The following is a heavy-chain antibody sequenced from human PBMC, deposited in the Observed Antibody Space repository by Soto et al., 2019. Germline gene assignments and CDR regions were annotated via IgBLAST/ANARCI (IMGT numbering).Heavy chain of an antibody. CDR1: GFTFSRNW. J-gene: IGHJ5*02. Sequence: EVQLVESGGGLVQPGGSLRLSCAASGFTFSRNWMHWVRQAPGKGLVWLSRINSDGTTTTYADSVKGRFTISRDNSKNTVYLQINMLRADDTAVYYCATVGTGSYNWFDPWGQGTLVTVSS. CDR3: ATVGTGSYNWFDP. D-gene: IGHD6-13*01. CDR2: INSDGTTT. V-gene: IGHV3-74*01.